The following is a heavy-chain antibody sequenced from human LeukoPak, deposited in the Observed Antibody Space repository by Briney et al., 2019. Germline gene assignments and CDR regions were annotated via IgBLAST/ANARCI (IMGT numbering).Heavy chain of an antibody. V-gene: IGHV3-33*01. J-gene: IGHJ6*02. D-gene: IGHD3-22*01. Sequence: GGSLRLSCAASGFTFSSYGMHWVRQAPGKGLEWVAVIWYDGSNKYYADSVKGRFTISRDNSKNTLYLQMNSLRAEDTAVYYCARDRDYYDSSGPTYLYYYGMDVWGQGTTVTVS. CDR3: ARDRDYYDSSGPTYLYYYGMDV. CDR1: GFTFSSYG. CDR2: IWYDGSNK.